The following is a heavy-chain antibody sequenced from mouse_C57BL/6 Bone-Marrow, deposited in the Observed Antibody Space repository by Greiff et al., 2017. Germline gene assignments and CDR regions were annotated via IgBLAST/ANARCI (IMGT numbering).Heavy chain of an antibody. V-gene: IGHV14-1*01. J-gene: IGHJ3*01. CDR1: GFNIQDYY. Sequence: VQLQQSGAELVRPGASVKLSCTASGFNIQDYYMHWVKQRPEQGLAWIGRIDPADGDTEYAPKFQGKATLTAYTSSNTAYLQLSSLTSEDTSVYYCTTGGNVVAYWGQGTLVTVSA. CDR3: TTGGNVVAY. D-gene: IGHD2-1*01. CDR2: IDPADGDT.